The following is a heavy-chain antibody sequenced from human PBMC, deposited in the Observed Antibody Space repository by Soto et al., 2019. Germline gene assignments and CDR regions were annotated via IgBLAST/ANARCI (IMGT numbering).Heavy chain of an antibody. CDR3: APSVRYYGSENYFTAFDH. V-gene: IGHV2-5*02. Sequence: QITLKESGPTLVKPTQTLTLTCTFSVFSLSTSGVGVGWIRQPPGKALEWLALIYWDDNKRYSPSLNSRLTIARDTSNDQGALTMTKRDPVDTATYYCAPSVRYYGSENYFTAFDHWGQGTLVTVPS. D-gene: IGHD3-10*01. J-gene: IGHJ4*02. CDR2: IYWDDNK. CDR1: VFSLSTSGVG.